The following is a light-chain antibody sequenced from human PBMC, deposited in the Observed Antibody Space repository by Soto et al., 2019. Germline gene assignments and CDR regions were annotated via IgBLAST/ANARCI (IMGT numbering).Light chain of an antibody. V-gene: IGKV1-5*03. CDR1: HSISSY. J-gene: IGKJ1*01. CDR2: KAS. CDR3: QQYNSFPWT. Sequence: DIQMTQSPSTLSASVGDRVTITCRASHSISSYLTWYQQKPGKAPKLLIYKASNLESGVPSRFSGSGSGTEFTLTISSLQPDDFAAYYCQQYNSFPWTLGQGTKVDIK.